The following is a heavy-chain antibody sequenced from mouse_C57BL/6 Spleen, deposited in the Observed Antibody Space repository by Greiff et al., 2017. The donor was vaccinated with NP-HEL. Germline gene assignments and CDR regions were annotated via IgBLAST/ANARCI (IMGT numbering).Heavy chain of an antibody. CDR2: IRSKSNNYAT. CDR1: GFSFNTYA. Sequence: VKLVESGGGLVQPKGSLKLSCAASGFSFNTYAMNWVRQAPGKGLEWVARIRSKSNNYATYYADSVKDRFTISRDDSESMLYLQMNNLKTEDTAMYYCVRHPGSSYVGYFDVWGTGTTVTVSS. J-gene: IGHJ1*03. D-gene: IGHD1-1*01. V-gene: IGHV10-1*01. CDR3: VRHPGSSYVGYFDV.